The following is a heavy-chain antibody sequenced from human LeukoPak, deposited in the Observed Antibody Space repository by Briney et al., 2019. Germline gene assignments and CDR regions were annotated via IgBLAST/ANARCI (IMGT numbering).Heavy chain of an antibody. CDR2: INAGNGNT. CDR1: GYTFTSYA. V-gene: IGHV1-3*01. J-gene: IGHJ4*02. CDR3: ARYYDYVWGSYRSAFDY. Sequence: ASVKVSCKASGYTFTSYAMHWVGQAPGQRLEWMGWINAGNGNTKYSQKFQGRVTITRDTSASTAYMELSSLRSEDTAVYYCARYYDYVWGSYRSAFDYWGQGTLVTVSS. D-gene: IGHD3-16*02.